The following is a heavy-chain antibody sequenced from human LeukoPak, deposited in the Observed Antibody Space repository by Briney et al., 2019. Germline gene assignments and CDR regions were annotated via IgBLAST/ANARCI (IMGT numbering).Heavy chain of an antibody. V-gene: IGHV3-43*02. D-gene: IGHD3-22*01. J-gene: IGHJ5*02. CDR3: AKENAMIVVLGWFDP. CDR1: GFTSDDYA. Sequence: GGSLRLSCAASGFTSDDYAMHWVRQAPGKGLEWVSLISGDGGSTNYADSVKGRFTISRDNSKNSLYLQMNSLRTEDTALYYCAKENAMIVVLGWFDPWGQGTLVTVSS. CDR2: ISGDGGST.